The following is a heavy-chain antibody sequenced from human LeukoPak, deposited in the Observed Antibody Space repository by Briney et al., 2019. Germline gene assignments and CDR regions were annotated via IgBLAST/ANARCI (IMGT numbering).Heavy chain of an antibody. D-gene: IGHD3-3*01. Sequence: SVKVSCKASGGTFSSYAISWVRQAPGQGLEWMGRIIPIFGTANYAQKFQGRVTITADKSTSTAYMELSSLRSEDTAVYYCARVGYYDFWSGHPFDYWGQGTLVTVSS. J-gene: IGHJ4*02. V-gene: IGHV1-69*06. CDR2: IIPIFGTA. CDR1: GGTFSSYA. CDR3: ARVGYYDFWSGHPFDY.